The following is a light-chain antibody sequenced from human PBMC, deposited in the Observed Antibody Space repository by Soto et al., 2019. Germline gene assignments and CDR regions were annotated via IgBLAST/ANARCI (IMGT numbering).Light chain of an antibody. Sequence: DIQMTQSPSSLSASVGDRVTITCRASQAISSYLHWYQQKPGKAPKLLIYAASSLQSGVPSRFSGSGSGTDFTLTISSLQPEDFATYYCQHSYSTPWTFRQGTKVEIK. CDR2: AAS. CDR3: QHSYSTPWT. J-gene: IGKJ1*01. V-gene: IGKV1-39*01. CDR1: QAISSY.